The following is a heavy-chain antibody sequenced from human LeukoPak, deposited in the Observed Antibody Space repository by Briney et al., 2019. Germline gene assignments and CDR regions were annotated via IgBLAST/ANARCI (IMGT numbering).Heavy chain of an antibody. CDR3: ARGPEFIRTVGMRMVGNFDY. CDR2: FYHSGST. Sequence: SETLSLTCVVSGYSISSGHYWVWIRPPPGKGLEWIGSFYHSGSTYYNPSLKSRVTISVDTSKNHFSLKVISVTAADTAVYYCARGPEFIRTVGMRMVGNFDYWGQGTLVTVSS. V-gene: IGHV4-38-2*01. D-gene: IGHD2-2*01. J-gene: IGHJ4*02. CDR1: GYSISSGHY.